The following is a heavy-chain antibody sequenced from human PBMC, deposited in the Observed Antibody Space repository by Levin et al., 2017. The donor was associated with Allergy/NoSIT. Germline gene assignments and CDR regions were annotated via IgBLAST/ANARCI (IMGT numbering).Heavy chain of an antibody. V-gene: IGHV3-7*04. J-gene: IGHJ4*02. D-gene: IGHD6-19*01. CDR1: GFTFSSYW. CDR2: IKQDGSEK. CDR3: ARSGWYGGNFDY. Sequence: GESLKISCAASGFTFSSYWMSWVRQAPGKGLEWVANIKQDGSEKYYVDSVKGRFTISRDNAKNSLYLQMNSLRAEDTAVYYCARSGWYGGNFDYWGQGTLVTVSS.